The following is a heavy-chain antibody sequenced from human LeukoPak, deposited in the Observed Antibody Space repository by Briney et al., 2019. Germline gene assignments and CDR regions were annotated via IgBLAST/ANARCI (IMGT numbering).Heavy chain of an antibody. CDR1: GFTFSGYE. V-gene: IGHV3-48*03. CDR2: ISISGTTM. J-gene: IGHJ3*02. CDR3: ARGGSSGYHYNAFDI. D-gene: IGHD3-22*01. Sequence: GGSLRLSCAASGFTFSGYEMNWVRQARGKGLEWVSYISISGTTMFYADSVKGRFTISRDNSRTSLYLQMSSLRAEDTAVYYCARGGSSGYHYNAFDIWGLGTMVTVSS.